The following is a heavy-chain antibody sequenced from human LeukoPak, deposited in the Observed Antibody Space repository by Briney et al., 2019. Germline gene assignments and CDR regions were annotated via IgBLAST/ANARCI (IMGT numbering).Heavy chain of an antibody. V-gene: IGHV4-30-2*01. Sequence: SETLSLTCTVSGGSISSGGYYWSWIRQPPGKGLEWIGYIYHSGSTYYNPSLKSRVTISVDRSKNQFSLKLSSVTAADTAVYYCARSSIAVVRRAFDYWGQGTLVTVSS. CDR3: ARSSIAVVRRAFDY. J-gene: IGHJ4*02. D-gene: IGHD6-19*01. CDR2: IYHSGST. CDR1: GGSISSGGYY.